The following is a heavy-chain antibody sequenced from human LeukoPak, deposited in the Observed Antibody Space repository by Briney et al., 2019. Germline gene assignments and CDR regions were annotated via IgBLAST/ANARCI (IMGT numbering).Heavy chain of an antibody. V-gene: IGHV3-23*01. J-gene: IGHJ3*01. CDR2: ISGSDGST. D-gene: IGHD1-1*01. CDR3: AKDRNWNPDAFDL. CDR1: GFIFNTYA. Sequence: PGGSLRLSCAASGFIFNTYAMSWVRQAPGKGLEWVSTISGSDGSTYYADSVKGRFTISRDNSKNTLYLQMNSLRAEDTAVYYCAKDRNWNPDAFDLWGQGTMVTVSS.